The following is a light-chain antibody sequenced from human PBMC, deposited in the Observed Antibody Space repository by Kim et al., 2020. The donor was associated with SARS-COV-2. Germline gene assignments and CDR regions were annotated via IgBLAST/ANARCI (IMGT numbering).Light chain of an antibody. J-gene: IGLJ2*01. CDR1: SSDVGGYNY. CDR3: SSYTSSSHLVV. CDR2: DVS. V-gene: IGLV2-14*03. Sequence: QSALTQPASVSGSPGQSITISCTGTSSDVGGYNYVSWYQQHPGKAPKLMIYDVSNRPSGVSNRFSGSKSGNTASLTISGLQAEDEADYYCSSYTSSSHLVVFGGGTKLTVL.